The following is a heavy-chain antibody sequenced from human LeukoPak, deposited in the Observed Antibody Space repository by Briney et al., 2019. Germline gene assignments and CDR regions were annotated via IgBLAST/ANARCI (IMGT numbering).Heavy chain of an antibody. J-gene: IGHJ5*02. CDR2: INAGNGNT. CDR1: GYTFTSYA. D-gene: IGHD6-13*01. Sequence: GASVKVSCKASGYTFTSYAMHWVRQAPGQRLEWMGWINAGNGNTKYSQKFQGRVTNTRDTSASTAYMELSSLRSEDTAVYYCARADLNSSSWSGWFDPWGQGTLVTVSS. CDR3: ARADLNSSSWSGWFDP. V-gene: IGHV1-3*01.